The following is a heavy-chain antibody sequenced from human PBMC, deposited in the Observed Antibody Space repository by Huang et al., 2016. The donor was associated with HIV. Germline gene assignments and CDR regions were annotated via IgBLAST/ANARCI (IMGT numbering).Heavy chain of an antibody. D-gene: IGHD1-26*01. CDR3: AKDRSGGSYYFDS. J-gene: IGHJ4*02. V-gene: IGHV3-30*18. Sequence: QVHLVESGGGVVQPGRSLRLSCAASGFSFKSYNMHWVRQAPGKGLEGVAGISDDGNNKYYPDSLRCRFAISRDNSKTALYLEMNSLRADDTAVYFCAKDRSGGSYYFDSWGRGTLVTVSS. CDR2: ISDDGNNK. CDR1: GFSFKSYN.